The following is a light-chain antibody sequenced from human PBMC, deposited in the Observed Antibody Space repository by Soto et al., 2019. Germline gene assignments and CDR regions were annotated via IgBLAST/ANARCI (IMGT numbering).Light chain of an antibody. V-gene: IGKV1-8*01. Sequence: AIRMTQSPSSFSASTGDRVTITCRASQGISSYLAWYQQKPGKAPKLLIYASSTLQSGVPSRFSGSGSGTDFTLTISCLQSEDFATYCTQQYYSYPITFGGGTKEDMK. J-gene: IGKJ4*01. CDR3: QQYYSYPIT. CDR1: QGISSY. CDR2: ASS.